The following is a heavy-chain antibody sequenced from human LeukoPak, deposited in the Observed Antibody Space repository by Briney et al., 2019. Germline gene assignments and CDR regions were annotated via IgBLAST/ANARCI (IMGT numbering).Heavy chain of an antibody. Sequence: PSETLSLTCTVSGGSISSSSYYWGWIRQPPGKGLEWIGSIYYSGSTYYNPSLKSRVTISVDTSKNQFSLKLSSVTAADKAVYYCARPGWGYGRDQAFDIWGQGTMVTVSS. CDR1: GGSISSSSYY. D-gene: IGHD5-12*01. J-gene: IGHJ3*02. V-gene: IGHV4-39*01. CDR3: ARPGWGYGRDQAFDI. CDR2: IYYSGST.